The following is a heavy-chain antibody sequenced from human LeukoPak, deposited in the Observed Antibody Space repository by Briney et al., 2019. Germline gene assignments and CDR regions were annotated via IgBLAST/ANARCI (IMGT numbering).Heavy chain of an antibody. CDR1: GYTFTDYY. CDR2: INPNSGGT. Sequence: ASVKVSCKASGYTFTDYYIHWVRQAPGQGLEWMGWINPNSGGTKYARRFQGRVTMTRDASISTAYTELGSLRSDDTAVYYCARVVDGYNYGAFDIWGQGTVATVSS. V-gene: IGHV1-2*02. J-gene: IGHJ3*02. CDR3: ARVVDGYNYGAFDI. D-gene: IGHD5-24*01.